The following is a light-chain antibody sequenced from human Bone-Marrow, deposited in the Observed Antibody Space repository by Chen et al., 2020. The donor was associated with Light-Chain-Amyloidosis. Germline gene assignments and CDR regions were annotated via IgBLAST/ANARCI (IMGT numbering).Light chain of an antibody. CDR3: AAWDDSLSGWV. V-gene: IGLV1-47*01. CDR2: RNN. Sequence: QSVRTHPPSESGTPGQRVTIPLSGSSSNIGSNYVYWYQQLPGTAPKLLIYRNNQRPSGVPDRFSGSKSGTSASLAISGLRSEDEADYYCAAWDDSLSGWVFGGGTKLTVL. J-gene: IGLJ3*02. CDR1: SSNIGSNY.